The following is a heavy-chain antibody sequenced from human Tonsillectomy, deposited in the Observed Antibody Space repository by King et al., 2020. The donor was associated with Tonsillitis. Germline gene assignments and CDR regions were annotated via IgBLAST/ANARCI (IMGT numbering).Heavy chain of an antibody. CDR2: FHYSGST. V-gene: IGHV4-39*01. J-gene: IGHJ3*02. CDR1: GGSISSSGYY. D-gene: IGHD7-27*01. Sequence: QLQESGPGLVKPSETLSLTCTVSGGSISSSGYYWGWIRQPPGKGLEWRGMFHYSGSTYYNPSLNSRVTISVDTSKNQFSLKLSSVTAADTAVYYCARLAWGGDDAFDIWGQGTRVTVSS. CDR3: ARLAWGGDDAFDI.